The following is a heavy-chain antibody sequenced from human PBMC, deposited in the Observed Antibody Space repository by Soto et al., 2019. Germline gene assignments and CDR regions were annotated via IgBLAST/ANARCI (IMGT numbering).Heavy chain of an antibody. D-gene: IGHD1-26*01. CDR2: IIPIFGTA. CDR1: GGTFSSYA. CDR3: AREGPVGATPPFAFDY. Sequence: SVKVSCKASGGTFSSYAISWVRQAPGQGLEWMGGIIPIFGTANYAQKFQGRVTITADESTSTAYMELSSLRSEDTAVYYCAREGPVGATPPFAFDYWGQGTLVTVSS. V-gene: IGHV1-69*13. J-gene: IGHJ4*02.